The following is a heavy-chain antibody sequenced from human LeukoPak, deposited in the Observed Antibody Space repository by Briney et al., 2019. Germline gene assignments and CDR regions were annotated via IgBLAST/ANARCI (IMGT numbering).Heavy chain of an antibody. CDR2: ISSSGSTI. CDR1: GFTSSDYY. Sequence: GGSLRLSCAASGFTSSDYYMSWIRQAPGKGPEWVSYISSSGSTIYYADSVKGRFTISRDNAKNSLYLQMNSLRAEDTAVYYCARRGTTVTTLYYYGMDVWGQGTTVTVSS. V-gene: IGHV3-11*01. CDR3: ARRGTTVTTLYYYGMDV. J-gene: IGHJ6*02. D-gene: IGHD4-17*01.